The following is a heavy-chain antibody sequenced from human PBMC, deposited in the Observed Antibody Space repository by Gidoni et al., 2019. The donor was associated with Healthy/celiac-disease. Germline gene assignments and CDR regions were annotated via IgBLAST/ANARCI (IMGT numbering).Heavy chain of an antibody. D-gene: IGHD6-13*01. V-gene: IGHV2-26*01. CDR3: ARLPGIAAAGSRFVFDY. CDR2: IFSNYEK. CDR1: GFSLSNARRG. J-gene: IGHJ4*02. Sequence: QVTLKESGPVLVKPTETLTRTCTVSGFSLSNARRGVSWIRQPPGKALEWLAHIFSNYEKSYSTSLKSRLTISKDTSKSQVVLTMTNMDPVDTATYYCARLPGIAAAGSRFVFDYWGQGTLVTVSS.